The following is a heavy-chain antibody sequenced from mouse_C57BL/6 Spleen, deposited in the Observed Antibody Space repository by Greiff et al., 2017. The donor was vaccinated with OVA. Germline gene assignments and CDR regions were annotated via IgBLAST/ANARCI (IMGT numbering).Heavy chain of an antibody. D-gene: IGHD2-5*01. J-gene: IGHJ4*01. Sequence: VMLVESGPGLVAPSQSLSITCTVSGFSLTSYGVHWVRQPPGKGLEWLVVIWSDGSTTYNSALKSRLSISKDNSKSQVFLKMNSLQTDDTAMYYCARHPYSNYGDYYAMDYWGQGTSVTVSS. CDR1: GFSLTSYG. CDR3: ARHPYSNYGDYYAMDY. V-gene: IGHV2-6-1*01. CDR2: IWSDGST.